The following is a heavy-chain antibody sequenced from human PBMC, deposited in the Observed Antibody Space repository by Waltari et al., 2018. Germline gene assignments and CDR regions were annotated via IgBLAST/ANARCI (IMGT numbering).Heavy chain of an antibody. J-gene: IGHJ4*01. V-gene: IGHV4-39*07. D-gene: IGHD3-16*01. Sequence: QLQMEESGPGLVRPSETLSLPCAVSGGSITTITYFWGWIRPPPGKGLAWIGSFSYNGNTYYNPSLKRRVAISGDTSKNQISLLLSSVTAADTAGYYCARGLGAIYWGHGTLVTVSS. CDR1: GGSITTITYF. CDR3: ARGLGAIY. CDR2: FSYNGNT.